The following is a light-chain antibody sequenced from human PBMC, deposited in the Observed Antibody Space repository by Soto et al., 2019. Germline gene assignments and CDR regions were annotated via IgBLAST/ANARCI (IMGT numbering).Light chain of an antibody. Sequence: QSVLTQPPSASGTPGQRVTISCSGSSSNIGSNTVNWYQQLPGTAPKRLIYSNNQRPSGVPDRFSGSKSGTSASLAISGLQSEDEAEYYCAAWDDSLNGPVFGGGTKLTVL. CDR1: SSNIGSNT. J-gene: IGLJ2*01. V-gene: IGLV1-44*01. CDR2: SNN. CDR3: AAWDDSLNGPV.